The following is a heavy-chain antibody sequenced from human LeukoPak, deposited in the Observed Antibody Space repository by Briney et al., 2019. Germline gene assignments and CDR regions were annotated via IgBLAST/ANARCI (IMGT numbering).Heavy chain of an antibody. V-gene: IGHV3-21*01. CDR2: ISGSSRHI. CDR3: ATGTGHGGNSEDYLDY. D-gene: IGHD4-23*01. Sequence: GGSLRLSCAASGFTFSSYAMSWVRQAPGKGLEWVSSISGSSRHIYYANSVKGRFTISRDNAKNSLYLQMNSLRAEDTAVYYCATGTGHGGNSEDYLDYWGQGTLVTVSS. CDR1: GFTFSSYA. J-gene: IGHJ4*02.